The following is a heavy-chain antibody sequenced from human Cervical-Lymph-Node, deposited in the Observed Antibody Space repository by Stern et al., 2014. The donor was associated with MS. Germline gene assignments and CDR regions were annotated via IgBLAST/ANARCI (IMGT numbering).Heavy chain of an antibody. Sequence: VQLVESGAEVKKPGASVKVSCKASGYILTNYYFHWVRQAPGQGLQWMAWINPNSGGTYYAQRFQGRVTITRDPSISTAYMEMSRLTSDDTAVYYCARSRRGSGYSYAYGYWGQGTLVTVSS. CDR1: GYILTNYY. D-gene: IGHD5-18*01. CDR2: INPNSGGT. V-gene: IGHV1-2*02. J-gene: IGHJ4*02. CDR3: ARSRRGSGYSYAYGY.